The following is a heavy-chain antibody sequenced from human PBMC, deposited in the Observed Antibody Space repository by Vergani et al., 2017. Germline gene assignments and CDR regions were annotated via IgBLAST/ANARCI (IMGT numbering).Heavy chain of an antibody. CDR3: ARQRGVGANAC. CDR1: GGSISSSSYY. D-gene: IGHD1-26*01. J-gene: IGHJ4*02. CDR2: IYYSGTT. V-gene: IGHV4-39*01. Sequence: QLQLQESGPGLVKPSETLSLTCTVSGGSISSSSYYWGWIRQPPGKGLEWIGSIYYSGTTYYNPSLKSRVTISVDTSNNQFSLKLSCVTAADTCMYYCARQRGVGANACWGQGTLVTVSS.